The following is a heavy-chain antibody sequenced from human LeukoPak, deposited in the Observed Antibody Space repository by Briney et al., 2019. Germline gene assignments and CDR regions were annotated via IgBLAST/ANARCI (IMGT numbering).Heavy chain of an antibody. Sequence: QPGGSLRLSCVASGFTVSSNYMSWVRQAPGKGLEWVSVIYSGGSTYYAGSVKGRFTISRDNSKNTLYLQMNSLRAEDTAVYYCVRDLSGNYYFDYWGQGTLVTVSS. D-gene: IGHD1-26*01. CDR1: GFTVSSNY. CDR3: VRDLSGNYYFDY. V-gene: IGHV3-53*01. J-gene: IGHJ4*02. CDR2: IYSGGST.